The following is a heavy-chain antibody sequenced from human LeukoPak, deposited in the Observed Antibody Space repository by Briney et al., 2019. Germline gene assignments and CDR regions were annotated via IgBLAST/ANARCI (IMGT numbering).Heavy chain of an antibody. D-gene: IGHD1-26*01. CDR2: IYTSGST. J-gene: IGHJ6*02. CDR3: ARDRPVGATTYGMDV. V-gene: IGHV4-61*02. Sequence: PSETLSLTCTVSGGSISSGSYYWSWIRQHAGKGLEWIGRIYTSGSTNYNPSLKSRVTISVDTSKNQFSLKLSSVTAADTAVYYCARDRPVGATTYGMDVWGQGTTVTVSS. CDR1: GGSISSGSYY.